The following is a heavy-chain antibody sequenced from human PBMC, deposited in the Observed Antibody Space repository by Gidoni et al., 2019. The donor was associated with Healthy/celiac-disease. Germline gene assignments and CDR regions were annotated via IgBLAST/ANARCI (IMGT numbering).Heavy chain of an antibody. D-gene: IGHD3-10*01. CDR2: ISGSVGST. J-gene: IGHJ4*02. CDR1: GFTVSSYA. Sequence: EVKLLGSGGGLVQPGGSMRLSCAASGFTVSSYAISWVRQAPGKGLEWVSAISGSVGSTYYADSVKGRFTISRDNSKNTLYLQMNSLRAEDTAVYYCAKDRVWFGELSPLDYWGQGTLVTVSS. CDR3: AKDRVWFGELSPLDY. V-gene: IGHV3-23*01.